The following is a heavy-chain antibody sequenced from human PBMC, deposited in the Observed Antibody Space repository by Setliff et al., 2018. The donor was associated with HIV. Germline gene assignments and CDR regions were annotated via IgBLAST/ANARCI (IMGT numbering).Heavy chain of an antibody. CDR3: AREFPGGTYGFDY. CDR2: INPSGGST. V-gene: IGHV1-46*01. J-gene: IGHJ4*02. Sequence: ASVKVSCKASGYTFTNYYIHWVRQAPGQGLEWMGIINPSGGSTTYAQKFQGRVTMTRDTSTSTVYMELSSLRSEDTAVYYCAREFPGGTYGFDYWGQGTLVTVSS. CDR1: GYTFTNYY. D-gene: IGHD1-26*01.